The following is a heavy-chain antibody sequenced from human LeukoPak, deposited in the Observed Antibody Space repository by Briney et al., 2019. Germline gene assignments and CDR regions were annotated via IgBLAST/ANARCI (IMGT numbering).Heavy chain of an antibody. V-gene: IGHV4-4*07. J-gene: IGHJ5*02. CDR1: GGSISSYY. CDR3: ARDRGYSYGYNWFDP. D-gene: IGHD5-18*01. Sequence: SETLSLTXTVSGGSISSYYWSWIRQPAGKGLEWSGRIYTSGSTNYNPSLKSRVTMSVDTSKNQFSLKLSSVTAADTAVYYCARDRGYSYGYNWFDPWGQGTLVTVSS. CDR2: IYTSGST.